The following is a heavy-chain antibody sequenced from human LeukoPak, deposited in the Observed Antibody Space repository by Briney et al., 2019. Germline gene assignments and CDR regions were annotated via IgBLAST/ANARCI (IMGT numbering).Heavy chain of an antibody. CDR1: GYRFTSYW. J-gene: IGHJ3*02. D-gene: IGHD6-19*01. CDR3: ARPGHIAVAAHDAFDI. CDR2: IYPGDSDT. V-gene: IGHV5-51*01. Sequence: GESLKLSCQGSGYRFTSYWIGWVRQMPGKGLEWMGIIYPGDSDTRYSPSFQGQVTISADKSISTAYLQWSSLKASDTAMYYCARPGHIAVAAHDAFDIWGQGTMVTVSS.